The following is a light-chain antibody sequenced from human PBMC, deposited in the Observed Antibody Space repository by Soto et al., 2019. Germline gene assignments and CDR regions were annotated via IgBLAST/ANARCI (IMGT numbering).Light chain of an antibody. CDR1: SSNIGSNT. CDR3: ATWDDRLNGPV. Sequence: QSVLTQPPSASGTPGQRVTISCSGSSSNIGSNTINWYQQLPGTAPKLLIYNNNQRPSGVPDRFSGSKSGTSASLAISGLQSEDEADYYCATWDDRLNGPVFGTGTRSPS. J-gene: IGLJ1*01. V-gene: IGLV1-44*01. CDR2: NNN.